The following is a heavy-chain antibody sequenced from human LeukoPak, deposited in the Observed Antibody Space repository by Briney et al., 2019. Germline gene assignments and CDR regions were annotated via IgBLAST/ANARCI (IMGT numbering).Heavy chain of an antibody. CDR1: VGTFTSYA. CDR3: ARDKDCSSTSCSGMFDP. J-gene: IGHJ5*02. D-gene: IGHD2-2*01. V-gene: IGHV1-69*05. Sequence: SVKVSCKAFVGTFTSYAISWVRQAPGQGLGWMGGIIPIFGTANYAQKFQGRVTITTDESTSTAYMELSSLSSEDTAVYSCARDKDCSSTSCSGMFDPWGQGTLVTVSS. CDR2: IIPIFGTA.